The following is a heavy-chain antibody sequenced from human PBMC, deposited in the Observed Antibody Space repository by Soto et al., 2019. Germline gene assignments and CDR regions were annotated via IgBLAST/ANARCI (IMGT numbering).Heavy chain of an antibody. J-gene: IGHJ4*02. D-gene: IGHD3-22*01. Sequence: SETLSLTCTVSGGSISSYYWSWIRQPPGRGLEWIGYIYYSGSTNYNPSLKSRVTISVDTSKNQFSLKLSSVTAADTAVYYCARESFYDSGGFHGFDYWGQGTLVTVSS. V-gene: IGHV4-59*01. CDR3: ARESFYDSGGFHGFDY. CDR2: IYYSGST. CDR1: GGSISSYY.